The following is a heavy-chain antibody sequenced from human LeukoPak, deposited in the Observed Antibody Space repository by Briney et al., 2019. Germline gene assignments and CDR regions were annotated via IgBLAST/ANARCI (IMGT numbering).Heavy chain of an antibody. CDR1: GDSISSGGYS. Sequence: PSETLSLTCAVSGDSISSGGYSWSWIRQPAGKGLEWIGRIYTSGSTNYNPSLKSRVTISVDTSKNQFSLKLSSVTAADTAVYYCARGLSILRQKSRGWFPADYWGQGTLVTVSS. V-gene: IGHV4-61*02. J-gene: IGHJ4*02. CDR2: IYTSGST. D-gene: IGHD3-3*01. CDR3: ARGLSILRQKSRGWFPADY.